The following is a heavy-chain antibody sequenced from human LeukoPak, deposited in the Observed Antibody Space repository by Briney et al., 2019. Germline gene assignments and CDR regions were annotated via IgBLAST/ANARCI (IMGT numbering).Heavy chain of an antibody. CDR1: GFXFSDYY. CDR2: ISGSGHYT. Sequence: GGSLRLSCAASGFXFSDYYISWIRQAPGKGLEWVSYISGSGHYTYSADSVKGRFTISRDNVRNSVILQMNSLRAEDTAVYYCARGGVNAVTTAVDYWGQGIQVTVSP. J-gene: IGHJ4*02. CDR3: ARGGVNAVTTAVDY. D-gene: IGHD4-17*01. V-gene: IGHV3-11*05.